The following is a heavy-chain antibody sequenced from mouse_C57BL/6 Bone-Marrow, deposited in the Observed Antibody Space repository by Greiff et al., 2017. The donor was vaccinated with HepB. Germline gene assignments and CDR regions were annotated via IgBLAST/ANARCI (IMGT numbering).Heavy chain of an antibody. J-gene: IGHJ4*01. CDR3: ASRNWERGYAMDY. CDR1: GFTFSSYG. V-gene: IGHV5-6*02. D-gene: IGHD4-1*01. Sequence: EVKLVESGGDLVKPGGSLKLSCAASGFTFSSYGMSWVRQTPDKRLEWVATISSGGSYTYYPDSVKGRFTISRDNAKNTLYLQMSSLKSEDTAMYYCASRNWERGYAMDYWGQGTSVTVSS. CDR2: ISSGGSYT.